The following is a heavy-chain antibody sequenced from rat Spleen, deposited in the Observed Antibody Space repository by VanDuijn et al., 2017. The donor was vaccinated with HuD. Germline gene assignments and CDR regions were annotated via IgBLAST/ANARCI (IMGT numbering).Heavy chain of an antibody. V-gene: IGHV3-1*01. CDR3: ARRRGQVYNNYFDY. CDR1: DYSITSNY. CDR2: ISYSGST. Sequence: EVQLQESGPGLVKPSQSLSLTCSVTDYSITSNYWDWIRQFPGNKMEWIGNISYSGSTNYNPSPKSRIPITRETSKNQFFLQLNSVTTEDTATYYCARRRGQVYNNYFDYWGQGVMVTVSS. J-gene: IGHJ2*01. D-gene: IGHD1-10*01.